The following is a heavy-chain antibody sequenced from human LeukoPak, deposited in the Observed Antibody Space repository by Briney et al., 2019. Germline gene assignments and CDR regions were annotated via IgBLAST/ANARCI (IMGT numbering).Heavy chain of an antibody. CDR1: GFTFDDYA. Sequence: GGSLRLSCAASGFTFDDYAMHWVRQAPGKGLEWVSGISWNSGSIGYADSVKGRFTISRDNAKNSLYLQMNSLRAEDTAIYYCATYRQVLLPFESWGRGTLVTVSS. CDR2: ISWNSGSI. CDR3: ATYRQVLLPFES. V-gene: IGHV3-9*01. D-gene: IGHD2-8*02. J-gene: IGHJ4*02.